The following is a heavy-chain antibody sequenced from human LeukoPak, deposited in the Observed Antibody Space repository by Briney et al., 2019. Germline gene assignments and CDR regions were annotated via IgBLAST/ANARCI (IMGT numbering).Heavy chain of an antibody. D-gene: IGHD2/OR15-2a*01. V-gene: IGHV3-23*01. CDR1: EFTLSSYW. CDR3: AKDWIVHSPFDY. CDR2: ISDSGGST. Sequence: PGGSLRLSCAASEFTLSSYWMHWVRQTPGKGLERVSAISDSGGSTYYADSVKGRFTISRDNSKNTLYLQMSSLRAEDTAVYYCAKDWIVHSPFDYWGQGTLVTVSS. J-gene: IGHJ4*02.